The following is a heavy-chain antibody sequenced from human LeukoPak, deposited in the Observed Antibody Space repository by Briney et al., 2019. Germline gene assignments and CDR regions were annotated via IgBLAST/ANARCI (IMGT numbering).Heavy chain of an antibody. Sequence: PSETLSLTCAVYGGSFSGYYWSWIRQPPGKGLEWIGEINHSGSTNYNPSLKSRVTISVDTSKNQFSLKLSSVTAADTAVYYCARGRGRCCSSTSCRYWFDPWGQGTLVTVSS. CDR1: GGSFSGYY. CDR3: ARGRGRCCSSTSCRYWFDP. CDR2: INHSGST. V-gene: IGHV4-34*01. D-gene: IGHD2-2*01. J-gene: IGHJ5*02.